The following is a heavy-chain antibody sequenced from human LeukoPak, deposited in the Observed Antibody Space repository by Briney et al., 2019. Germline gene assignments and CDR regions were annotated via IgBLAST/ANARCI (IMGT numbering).Heavy chain of an antibody. V-gene: IGHV3-30*18. CDR3: AKGHYYDSSGYLGLVDY. CDR1: GFTFSSYG. J-gene: IGHJ4*02. D-gene: IGHD3-22*01. CDR2: ISYDGSNK. Sequence: GRSLRLSCAASGFTFSSYGVHWVRQAPGKGLEWVAVISYDGSNKYYADSVKGRFTISRDNSKNTLYLQMNSLRAEDTAVYYCAKGHYYDSSGYLGLVDYWGQGTLVTVSS.